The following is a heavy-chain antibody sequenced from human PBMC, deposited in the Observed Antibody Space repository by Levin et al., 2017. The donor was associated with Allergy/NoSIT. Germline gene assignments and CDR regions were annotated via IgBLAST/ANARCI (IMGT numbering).Heavy chain of an antibody. CDR1: GFTFSDYY. Sequence: GESLKISCAASGFTFSDYYMSWIRQAPGKGLEWVSYISSSGSTIYYADSVKGRFTISRDNAKNSLYLQMNSLRAEDTAVYYCAPYSSSYHYWGQGTLVTVSS. CDR3: APYSSSYHY. J-gene: IGHJ4*02. CDR2: ISSSGSTI. D-gene: IGHD6-6*01. V-gene: IGHV3-11*01.